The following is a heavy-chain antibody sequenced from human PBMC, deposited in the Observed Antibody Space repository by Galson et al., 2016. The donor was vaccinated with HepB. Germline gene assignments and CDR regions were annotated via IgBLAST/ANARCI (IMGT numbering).Heavy chain of an antibody. J-gene: IGHJ4*02. Sequence: PALVKPTQTLTLTCTFSGFSLSTSGVGVGWIRQPPGKALEWLALICWNDDNHYSPSLRSRLTLTKDTSKNHVVLTMTNMDPVDTATYYCAHGSGWLFDYWGQGTLVTVSS. CDR1: GFSLSTSGVG. CDR3: AHGSGWLFDY. CDR2: ICWNDDN. D-gene: IGHD6-19*01. V-gene: IGHV2-5*01.